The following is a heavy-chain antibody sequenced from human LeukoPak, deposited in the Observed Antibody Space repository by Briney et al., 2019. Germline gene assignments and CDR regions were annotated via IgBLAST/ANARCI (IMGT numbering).Heavy chain of an antibody. CDR2: ISGSGGST. CDR1: GFTFSSYA. V-gene: IGHV3-23*01. D-gene: IGHD6-6*01. CDR3: AKQKQLVLGHYFDY. J-gene: IGHJ4*02. Sequence: PGGSLRLSCAASGFTFSSYAMSWVRQAPGKGLEWVSAISGSGGSTYYADSVKGRFTISRDNSKNTLYLQMNSLRAEVTAVYYCAKQKQLVLGHYFDYWGQGTLVTVSS.